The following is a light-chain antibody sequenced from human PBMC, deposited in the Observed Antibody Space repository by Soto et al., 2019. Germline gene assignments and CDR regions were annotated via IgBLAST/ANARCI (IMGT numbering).Light chain of an antibody. CDR2: GAS. J-gene: IGKJ2*01. Sequence: DIQMTQSPSSLSASVGDRVTITCRASQSTTTYLNWYQHKPGKAPKLLIYGASSLRSGVPSRFSGSGSGTDFTLTISSLQPEDFATYYCQQSYIPPYPFGQGTKL. CDR3: QQSYIPPYP. CDR1: QSTTTY. V-gene: IGKV1-39*01.